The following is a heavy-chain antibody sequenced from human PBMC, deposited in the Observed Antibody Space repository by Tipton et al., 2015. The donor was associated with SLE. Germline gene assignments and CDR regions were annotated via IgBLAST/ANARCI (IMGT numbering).Heavy chain of an antibody. CDR2: IYHSGST. D-gene: IGHD3-3*01. Sequence: TLSLTCTVSGGSISSYYWSWIRQPPGKGLEWIGEIYHSGSTNYNPSLKSRVTISVDTSKNQFSLKLSSVTAADTAVYYCARVFWSGYYRGYYYGMDVWGQGTTVTVSS. J-gene: IGHJ6*02. CDR1: GGSISSYY. V-gene: IGHV4-59*01. CDR3: ARVFWSGYYRGYYYGMDV.